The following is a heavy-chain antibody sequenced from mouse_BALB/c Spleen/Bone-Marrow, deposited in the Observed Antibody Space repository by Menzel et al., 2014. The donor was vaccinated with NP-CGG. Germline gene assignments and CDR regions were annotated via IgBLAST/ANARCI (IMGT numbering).Heavy chain of an antibody. CDR2: ISNLAYSI. Sequence: DVMLVESGGGLVQPGGSRKLSCAASGFTFSDYGMAWVRQAPGKGPEWVAFISNLAYSIYYADTVTGRFTISRENAKNTLYLEMSSLGSEDTAMYYCARDYYGSSYWYFDVWGAGTTVTVSS. CDR1: GFTFSDYG. CDR3: ARDYYGSSYWYFDV. D-gene: IGHD1-1*01. V-gene: IGHV5-15*02. J-gene: IGHJ1*01.